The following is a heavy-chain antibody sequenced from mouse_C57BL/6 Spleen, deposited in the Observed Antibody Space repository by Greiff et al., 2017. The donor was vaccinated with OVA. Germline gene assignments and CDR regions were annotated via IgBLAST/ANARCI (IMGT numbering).Heavy chain of an antibody. J-gene: IGHJ1*03. D-gene: IGHD2-1*01. CDR3: ARGGNSWYFDV. CDR2: ISYDGSN. V-gene: IGHV3-6*01. CDR1: GYSITSGYY. Sequence: EVQLVESGPGLVKPSQSLSLTCSVTGYSITSGYYWNWIRQFPGNKLEWMGYISYDGSNNYNPSLKNRISITRDTSKNQFFLKLNSVTTEDTATYYCARGGNSWYFDVWGTGTTVTVSS.